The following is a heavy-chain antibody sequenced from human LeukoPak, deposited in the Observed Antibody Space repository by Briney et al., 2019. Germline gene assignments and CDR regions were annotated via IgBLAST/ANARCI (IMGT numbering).Heavy chain of an antibody. D-gene: IGHD1-26*01. CDR1: GFTFSSYA. CDR2: ISGSGGST. Sequence: PGGSLRLSCAGSGFTFSSYAMSWVRQAPGKGLEGVGAISGSGGSTYYADSVKGRFTISRENDKKTLYMQRKSLRAEDTAVYYSAKVPTTWELSSYWGQGTLVTVSS. J-gene: IGHJ4*02. CDR3: AKVPTTWELSSY. V-gene: IGHV3-23*01.